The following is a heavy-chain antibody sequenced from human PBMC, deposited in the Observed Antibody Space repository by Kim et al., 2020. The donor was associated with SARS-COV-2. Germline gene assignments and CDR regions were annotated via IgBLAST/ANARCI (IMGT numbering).Heavy chain of an antibody. CDR2: IYFTGST. CDR3: VRQSYRTYSGIQLGSFFDS. CDR1: GDSINNSSSY. J-gene: IGHJ4*02. V-gene: IGHV4-39*01. D-gene: IGHD7-27*01. Sequence: SETLSLTCPVSGDSINNSSSYWGWIRQPPGKGLEWIGSIYFTGSTYYTPSLKSRVTISRDTSRNQFSLTLTSVTAADTAVYYCVRQSYRTYSGIQLGSFFDSWGRSILVTGAS.